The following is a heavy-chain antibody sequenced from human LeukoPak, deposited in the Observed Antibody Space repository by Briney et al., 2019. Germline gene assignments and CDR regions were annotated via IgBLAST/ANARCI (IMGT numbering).Heavy chain of an antibody. CDR3: AKERGFPELLWFGELPHPSAFDI. CDR2: IIPIFGTA. V-gene: IGHV1-69*06. D-gene: IGHD3-10*01. J-gene: IGHJ3*02. Sequence: ASVKVSCKASGGTFSSYVINWVRQAPGQGLEWMGGIIPIFGTANYAQKFQGRVTITADKSTSTAYMELSSLRSEDTAVYYCAKERGFPELLWFGELPHPSAFDIWGQGTMVTVSS. CDR1: GGTFSSYV.